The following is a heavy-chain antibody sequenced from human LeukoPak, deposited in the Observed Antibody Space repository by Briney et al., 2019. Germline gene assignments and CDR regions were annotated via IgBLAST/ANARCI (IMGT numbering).Heavy chain of an antibody. CDR1: GYIFSSYS. D-gene: IGHD3-22*01. Sequence: GGSLRLSCAASGYIFSSYSINWVRQAPGKGLEWVSSISVGSNYIYYADSVRGRFRISRDDARDSLYLQMNSLRAEDTAVYYCVRLRRNSDTSGFYYYYDFWGQGTLVTVSS. V-gene: IGHV3-21*01. CDR2: ISVGSNYI. J-gene: IGHJ4*02. CDR3: VRLRRNSDTSGFYYYYDF.